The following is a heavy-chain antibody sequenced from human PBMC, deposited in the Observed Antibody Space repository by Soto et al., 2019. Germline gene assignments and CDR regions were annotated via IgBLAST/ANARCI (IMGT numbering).Heavy chain of an antibody. CDR2: IYYSGST. D-gene: IGHD6-19*01. Sequence: SEPLSITCTVSGGSIISSSYYWVWILQPPGKGLELIVIIYYSGSTYYNPSLKSRVTISVDTSKNQFSLKLSSVTAADTAVYYCARPIAVAGTSDAFDIWGQGTMVTVS. J-gene: IGHJ3*02. V-gene: IGHV4-39*01. CDR3: ARPIAVAGTSDAFDI. CDR1: GGSIISSSYY.